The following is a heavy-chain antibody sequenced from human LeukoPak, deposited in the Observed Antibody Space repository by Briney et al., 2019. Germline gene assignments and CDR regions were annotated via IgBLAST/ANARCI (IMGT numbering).Heavy chain of an antibody. J-gene: IGHJ3*02. CDR2: FKTKYNQV. Sequence: PGGSLRLSCVASGFTFNDYAMNWVRQAPGKGLEWVSTFKTKYNQVYYAESVRGRFTISTDNSKNTVFLQMNSLRAEDTAVYYCAKVYAGYSSGWYGGAFDIWGQGTMVTVSS. V-gene: IGHV3-23*05. D-gene: IGHD6-19*01. CDR1: GFTFNDYA. CDR3: AKVYAGYSSGWYGGAFDI.